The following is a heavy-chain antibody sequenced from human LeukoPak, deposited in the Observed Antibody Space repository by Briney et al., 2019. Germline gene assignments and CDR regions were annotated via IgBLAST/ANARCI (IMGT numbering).Heavy chain of an antibody. J-gene: IGHJ4*02. D-gene: IGHD6-13*01. CDR2: INSDGSWT. CDR1: GNYW. V-gene: IGHV3-74*01. CDR3: AKDREGYSSSFFDY. Sequence: GGSLRLSCAASGNYWMHWVRQAPGKGLVWVSHINSDGSWTSYADSVKGRFTISKDNAKNTVYLQMNSLRAEDTAVYYCAKDREGYSSSFFDYWGQGTLVTVSS.